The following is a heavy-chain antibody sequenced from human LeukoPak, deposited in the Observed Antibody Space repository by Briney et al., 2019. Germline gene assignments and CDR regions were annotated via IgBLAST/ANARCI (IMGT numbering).Heavy chain of an antibody. V-gene: IGHV3-7*01. J-gene: IGHJ6*03. CDR1: GFTFSSYW. CDR3: AREGSGWSWGYYYYMDV. D-gene: IGHD6-19*01. Sequence: GGSLRLSCAASGFTFSSYWMSWVRQAPGKGLEWVANIKQDGSEKYYVDSVKGRFTISRDNAKSSLYLQMNSLRAEDTAVYYCAREGSGWSWGYYYYMDVWGKGTTVTVSS. CDR2: IKQDGSEK.